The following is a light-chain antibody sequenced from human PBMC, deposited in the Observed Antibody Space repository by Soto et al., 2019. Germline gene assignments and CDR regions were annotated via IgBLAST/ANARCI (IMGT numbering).Light chain of an antibody. Sequence: QSVLTQPASVSWSPGQSIAISCTGTSSDVGDFNYVSWYQQHPGKAPEFMSFDVSSRPSGVSDRFSGSKAGNTASLTISGLQTEDEADYYCASYTTSSTYVFGTGTKVTVL. CDR2: DVS. CDR1: SSDVGDFNY. V-gene: IGLV2-14*03. CDR3: ASYTTSSTYV. J-gene: IGLJ1*01.